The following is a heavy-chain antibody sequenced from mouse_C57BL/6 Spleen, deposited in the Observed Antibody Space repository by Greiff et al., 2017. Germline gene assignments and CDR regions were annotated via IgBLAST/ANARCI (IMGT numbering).Heavy chain of an antibody. CDR1: GYTFTSYW. V-gene: IGHV1-69*01. CDR2: IDPSDSYT. J-gene: IGHJ4*01. D-gene: IGHD4-1*01. Sequence: QQSCKASGYTFTSYWMHWVKQRPGQGLEWIGEIDPSDSYTNYNQKFKGKSTLTVDKSSSTAYMQLSSLTSEDSAVYYCARILGPYAMDYWGQGTSVTVSS. CDR3: ARILGPYAMDY.